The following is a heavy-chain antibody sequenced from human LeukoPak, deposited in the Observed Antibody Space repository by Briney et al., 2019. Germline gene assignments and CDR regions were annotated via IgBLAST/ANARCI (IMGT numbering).Heavy chain of an antibody. CDR1: GGSISSGGYS. Sequence: SESLSLTCAVSGGSISSGGYSWSWIREPRGKGLAWIGYIYHSGSTFYTPSLKSRVTISVDRCKNQFSLKLSSVTAADTAVYYCARERKSGYFDLWGRGTLVTVSS. D-gene: IGHD6-25*01. V-gene: IGHV4-30-2*01. CDR2: IYHSGST. CDR3: ARERKSGYFDL. J-gene: IGHJ2*01.